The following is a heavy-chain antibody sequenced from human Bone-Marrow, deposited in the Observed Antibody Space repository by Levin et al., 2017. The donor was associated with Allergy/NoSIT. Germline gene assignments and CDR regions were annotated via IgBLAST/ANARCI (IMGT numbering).Heavy chain of an antibody. CDR2: IWYDGSNK. CDR3: ARGSAYYYDSSGYDDYWYFDL. D-gene: IGHD3-22*01. V-gene: IGHV3-33*01. J-gene: IGHJ2*01. CDR1: GFTFSSYG. Sequence: GGSLRLSCAASGFTFSSYGMHWVRQAPGKGLEWVAVIWYDGSNKYYADSVKGRFTISRDNSKNTLYLQMNSLRAEDTAVYYCARGSAYYYDSSGYDDYWYFDLWGRGTLVTVSS.